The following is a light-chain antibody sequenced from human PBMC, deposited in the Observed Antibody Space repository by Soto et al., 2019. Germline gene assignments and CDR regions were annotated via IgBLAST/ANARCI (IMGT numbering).Light chain of an antibody. CDR1: QSVRSD. V-gene: IGKV3-20*01. CDR3: QQYGSSPWT. CDR2: GAS. J-gene: IGKJ1*01. Sequence: EIVLTQSPATRSLSPGERATLSCRASQSVRSDLAWYQQKPGQAPRLLIYGASSRATGIPDRFSGSGSGTDFTLTISRLEPEDFAVYYCQQYGSSPWTFGQGTKVDI.